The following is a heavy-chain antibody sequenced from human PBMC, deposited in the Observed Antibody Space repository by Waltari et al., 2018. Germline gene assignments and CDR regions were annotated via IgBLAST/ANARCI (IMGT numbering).Heavy chain of an antibody. V-gene: IGHV3-23*01. Sequence: EVQLLESGGGLAQPGGSLSLSCAASGFSFSTYTMSWVRQAPGKGLEWVSGITFSGGSTDYADSVKGRFTIARDNSKNTLYLQMNSLRGEDTAVYYCAKLWSANDYWGQGTLVTVSS. CDR1: GFSFSTYT. D-gene: IGHD5-18*01. CDR3: AKLWSANDY. J-gene: IGHJ4*02. CDR2: ITFSGGST.